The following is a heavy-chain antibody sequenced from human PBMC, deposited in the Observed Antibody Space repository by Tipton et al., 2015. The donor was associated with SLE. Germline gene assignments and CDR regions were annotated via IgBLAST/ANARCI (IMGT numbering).Heavy chain of an antibody. J-gene: IGHJ3*02. CDR1: GFTFSSYA. CDR3: ARNPRPYYYDSSGYSDAFDI. Sequence: RSLRLSCSASGFTFSSYAMHWVRQAPGKGLEWVAVISYDGSNKYYADSVKGRFTISRDNSKNTLYLQMNSLRAEDTAVYYCARNPRPYYYDSSGYSDAFDIWGQGTMVTVSS. V-gene: IGHV3-30-3*01. D-gene: IGHD3-22*01. CDR2: ISYDGSNK.